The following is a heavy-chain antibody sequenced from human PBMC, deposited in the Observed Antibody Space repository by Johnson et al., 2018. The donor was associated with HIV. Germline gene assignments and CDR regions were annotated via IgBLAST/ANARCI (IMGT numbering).Heavy chain of an antibody. V-gene: IGHV3-30*02. CDR2: IRYDGSNK. J-gene: IGHJ3*02. CDR1: GFTFSSYG. Sequence: QVQLVESGGGVVQPGGSLRLSCAASGFTFSSYGMHWVRQAPGKGLEWVAFIRYDGSNKYYADSVKGRFTISRDNSKHTLYLQRNSLRAEDTAVYYCAKVQGFRRAFDIWGQGTMVTVSS. CDR3: AKVQGFRRAFDI. D-gene: IGHD2-15*01.